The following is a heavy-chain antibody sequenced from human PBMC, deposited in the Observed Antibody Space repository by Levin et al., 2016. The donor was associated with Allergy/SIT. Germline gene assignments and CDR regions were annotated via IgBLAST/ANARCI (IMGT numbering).Heavy chain of an antibody. J-gene: IGHJ4*02. CDR3: ARGTWELDDFDY. V-gene: IGHV4-34*01. CDR2: VNHSGST. CDR1: GGSFSGYY. D-gene: IGHD1-26*01. Sequence: GSLRLSCGVYGGSFSGYYWSWIRQPPGKGLEWIGEVNHSGSTYYNPSLKSRVTISVDTSKNQFSLKVSSVTAADTAIYYCARGTWELDDFDYWGQGTLVTVSS.